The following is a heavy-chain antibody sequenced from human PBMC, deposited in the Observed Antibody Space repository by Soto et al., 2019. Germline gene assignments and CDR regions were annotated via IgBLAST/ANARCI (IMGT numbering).Heavy chain of an antibody. D-gene: IGHD2-8*01. CDR2: ISGYNGDA. Sequence: QGQLVQAGAEVKMPGASVKVSCKASGYTFTRYGISWVRQAPGQGLEWMGWISGYNGDANYAQRFQGRVSMTIDTSTTTAYMELRTLTFDDTDVYYCAKNGQPPYYYYSLDVWGQGTTVTVSS. CDR3: AKNGQPPYYYYSLDV. V-gene: IGHV1-18*01. CDR1: GYTFTRYG. J-gene: IGHJ6*02.